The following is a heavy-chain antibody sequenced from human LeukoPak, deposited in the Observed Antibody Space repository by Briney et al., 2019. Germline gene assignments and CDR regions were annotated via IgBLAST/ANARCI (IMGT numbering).Heavy chain of an antibody. D-gene: IGHD3-10*01. CDR3: ARDPYNSGSSYFDY. J-gene: IGHJ4*02. Sequence: PGGSLRLSCAVSGLTVSSNYMSWVRQAPGKGLEWVSAIYSGGSTSYADSVKGRFTISRDNSKNTLYLQMNSLRAEDTAVYYCARDPYNSGSSYFDYWGQGTLVTVSS. V-gene: IGHV3-53*01. CDR1: GLTVSSNY. CDR2: IYSGGST.